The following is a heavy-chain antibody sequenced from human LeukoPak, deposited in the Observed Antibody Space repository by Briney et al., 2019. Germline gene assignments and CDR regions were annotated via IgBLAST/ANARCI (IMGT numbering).Heavy chain of an antibody. CDR3: TTEGSSGYYYEYGY. D-gene: IGHD3-22*01. J-gene: IGHJ4*02. Sequence: GGSLRLSCAASGFTFSNAWMSWVRQAPGKGLEWVGRIKSKTDGGTTDYAAPVKGRFTISRDDSKNTLYLQMNSLKTEDTAVYYCTTEGSSGYYYEYGYWGQGTLVTVSS. V-gene: IGHV3-15*01. CDR1: GFTFSNAW. CDR2: IKSKTDGGTT.